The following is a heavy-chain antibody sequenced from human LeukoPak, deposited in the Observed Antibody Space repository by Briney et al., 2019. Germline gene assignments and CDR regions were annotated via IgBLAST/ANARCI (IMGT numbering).Heavy chain of an antibody. CDR1: GGSISSYY. J-gene: IGHJ4*02. CDR2: IYYSGST. V-gene: IGHV4-59*12. Sequence: SETLSLTCTVSGGSISSYYWSWIRQPPGKGLEWIGYIYYSGSTNYNPSLKSRVTISVDTSKNQFSLKLSSVTAADSAVFYCARAGDGYTSGYFDYWGQGTLVTVSS. CDR3: ARAGDGYTSGYFDY. D-gene: IGHD5-24*01.